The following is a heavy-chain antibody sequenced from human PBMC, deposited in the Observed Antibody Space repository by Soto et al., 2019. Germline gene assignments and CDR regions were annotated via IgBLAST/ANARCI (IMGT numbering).Heavy chain of an antibody. Sequence: QVQLVESGGGVVQPGRSLRLSCAASGFTFSSYGMHWVRQAPGKGLEWVAVISYDGSNKYYADSVKGRFTISRDNSKNTLYLQMNSLRAEDTAVYYCATGGYYDFWSGYGYWGQGTLVTVSS. CDR3: ATGGYYDFWSGYGY. V-gene: IGHV3-30*03. D-gene: IGHD3-3*01. CDR2: ISYDGSNK. J-gene: IGHJ4*02. CDR1: GFTFSSYG.